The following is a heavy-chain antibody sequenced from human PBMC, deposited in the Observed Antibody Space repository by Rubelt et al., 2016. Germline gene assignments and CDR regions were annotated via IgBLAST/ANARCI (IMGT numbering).Heavy chain of an antibody. D-gene: IGHD6-13*01. CDR1: GFSLSNARMG. J-gene: IGHJ4*02. Sequence: QVTLKESGPVLVKPTETLTLTCTVSGFSLSNARMGVSWIRQPPGKALEWLAHIFSNDEKSYSTSLKSRLTISKDTSKSQVVLTMTIMDPVDTATYYCARGNEQQLLLAYFDYWGQGTLVTVSS. V-gene: IGHV2-26*01. CDR2: IFSNDEK. CDR3: ARGNEQQLLLAYFDY.